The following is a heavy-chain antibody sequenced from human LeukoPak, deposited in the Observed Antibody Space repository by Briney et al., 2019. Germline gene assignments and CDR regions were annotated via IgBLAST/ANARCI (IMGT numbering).Heavy chain of an antibody. CDR3: ARPIFTAMITPGY. D-gene: IGHD5-18*01. J-gene: IGHJ4*02. CDR2: ISSTGSTI. Sequence: GGSLRLSCAASGFTFSSYEMNWVRQAPGKGLEWVSYISSTGSTIYYADSVKGRFAISRDNAKNSLYLQMNSLRAEDTAVYYCARPIFTAMITPGYWGQGTLVTVSS. CDR1: GFTFSSYE. V-gene: IGHV3-48*03.